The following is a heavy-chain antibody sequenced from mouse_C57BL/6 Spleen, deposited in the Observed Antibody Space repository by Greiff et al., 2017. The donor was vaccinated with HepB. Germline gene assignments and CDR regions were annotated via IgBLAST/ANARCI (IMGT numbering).Heavy chain of an antibody. CDR2: IYPGDGDT. D-gene: IGHD2-2*01. CDR1: GYAFSSSW. V-gene: IGHV1-82*01. J-gene: IGHJ2*01. Sequence: ESGPELVKPGASVKISCKASGYAFSSSWMNWVKQRPGKGLEWIGRIYPGDGDTNYNGKFKGKATLTADKSSSTAYMQLSSLTSEDSAVYFCARGEGYGYGGFDYWGQGTTLTVSS. CDR3: ARGEGYGYGGFDY.